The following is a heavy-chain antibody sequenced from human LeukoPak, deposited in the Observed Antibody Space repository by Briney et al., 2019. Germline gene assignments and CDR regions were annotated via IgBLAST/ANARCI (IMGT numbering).Heavy chain of an antibody. J-gene: IGHJ4*02. CDR3: ARGRGYGDFDY. CDR1: GFTFSSYG. CDR2: ISYDGSNK. Sequence: PGRSLRLSCAASGFTFSSYGMHWVRQAPGKGLEWVAVISYDGSNKYYADSVKGRFTISRDNSKNTLYLQMNSLRAEDTAVYYCARGRGYGDFDYWGQGTLVTVSS. D-gene: IGHD5-12*01. V-gene: IGHV3-30*03.